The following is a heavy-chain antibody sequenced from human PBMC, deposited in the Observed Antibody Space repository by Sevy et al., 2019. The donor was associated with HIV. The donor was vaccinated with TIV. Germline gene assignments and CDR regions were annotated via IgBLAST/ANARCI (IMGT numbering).Heavy chain of an antibody. CDR3: ARVFPYCSGGSCYSPYDAFDI. J-gene: IGHJ3*02. D-gene: IGHD2-15*01. V-gene: IGHV1-2*05. CDR1: GYTFTGHY. Sequence: ASVKVSCKASGYTFTGHYMHWVRQAPGQGLEWMGGINPNSGSTDYAQKFQGRVTLTRDTSISTAYLELSRLTSDDTVVYYCARVFPYCSGGSCYSPYDAFDIWGQGTMVTVSS. CDR2: INPNSGST.